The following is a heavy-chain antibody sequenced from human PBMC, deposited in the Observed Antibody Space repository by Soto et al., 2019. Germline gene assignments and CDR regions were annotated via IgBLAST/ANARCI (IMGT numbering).Heavy chain of an antibody. J-gene: IGHJ6*03. CDR3: ARQGSTGKGQCYYYYMDV. CDR1: GYSFTGYW. D-gene: IGHD1-1*01. CDR2: IYPGDSDT. V-gene: IGHV5-51*01. Sequence: ESLKISCKGSGYSFTGYWIGWVRQMPGKGLEWMGIIYPGDSDTRYSPSFQGQVTISADKSISTAYLQWSSLKASDTAMYYCARQGSTGKGQCYYYYMDVWGKETTVTVS.